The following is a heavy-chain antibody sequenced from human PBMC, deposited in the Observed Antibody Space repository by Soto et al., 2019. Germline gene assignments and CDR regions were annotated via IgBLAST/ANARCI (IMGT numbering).Heavy chain of an antibody. V-gene: IGHV4-34*01. CDR2: INHSGST. CDR1: GGSFSGYY. CDR3: ARGLPDNYYGSGSYWAYYYYYMDV. Sequence: SETLSLTCAVYGGSFSGYYWSWIRQPPGKGLEWIGEINHSGSTNYNPSLKSRVTISVDTSKNQFSLKLSSVTAADTAVYYCARGLPDNYYGSGSYWAYYYYYMDVWGKGTTVTVSS. J-gene: IGHJ6*03. D-gene: IGHD3-10*01.